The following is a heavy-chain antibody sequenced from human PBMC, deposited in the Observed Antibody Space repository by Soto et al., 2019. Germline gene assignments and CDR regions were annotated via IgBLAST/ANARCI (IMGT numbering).Heavy chain of an antibody. V-gene: IGHV3-48*01. CDR3: AFGEESRYYYYGMDV. CDR1: GLTFSSYS. Sequence: EVQLVESGGGLVQRGGSLRLSCAASGLTFSSYSMNWVRQAPGKGLEWVSYISSSSSTKYYADSVKGRFTISRDNDKNSLYLQMNSLRAEDTAVYYCAFGEESRYYYYGMDVWGQGTTVTVSS. J-gene: IGHJ6*02. D-gene: IGHD3-10*01. CDR2: ISSSSSTK.